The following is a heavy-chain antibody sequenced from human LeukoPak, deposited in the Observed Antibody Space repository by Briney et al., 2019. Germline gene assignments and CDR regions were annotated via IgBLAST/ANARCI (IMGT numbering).Heavy chain of an antibody. J-gene: IGHJ4*02. CDR3: ARDTLQSNYYDSSGYYFVY. Sequence: GGSLRLSCAASGFTFSSYAMHRVRQAPGKGLEWVAVISYDGSNKYYADSVKGRFTISRDNSKNTLYLQMNSLRAEDTAVYYCARDTLQSNYYDSSGYYFVYWGQGTLVTVSS. CDR1: GFTFSSYA. D-gene: IGHD3-22*01. V-gene: IGHV3-30-3*01. CDR2: ISYDGSNK.